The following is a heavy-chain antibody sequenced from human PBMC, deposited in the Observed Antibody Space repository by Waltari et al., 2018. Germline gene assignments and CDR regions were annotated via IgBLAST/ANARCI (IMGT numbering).Heavy chain of an antibody. D-gene: IGHD1-20*01. CDR2: ITTSSAT. CDR1: GFTFSTYS. V-gene: IGHV3-21*01. Sequence: EVQLVESGGGLVRPGGSLRLSCAASGFTFSTYSMNWVRQAPGKGLEWVSSITTSSATYYADSVKGRFTISRDNAKNSLYLKINSLRAEDTAVYYCASELTAVSFDFWGQGTLVTVSS. J-gene: IGHJ4*02. CDR3: ASELTAVSFDF.